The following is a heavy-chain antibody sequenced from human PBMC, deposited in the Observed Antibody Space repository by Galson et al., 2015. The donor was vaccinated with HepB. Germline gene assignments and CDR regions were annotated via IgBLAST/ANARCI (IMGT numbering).Heavy chain of an antibody. J-gene: IGHJ4*02. CDR3: ARDGSGWYIPHFDY. D-gene: IGHD6-19*01. V-gene: IGHV4-34*01. CDR1: DGSFIGYY. Sequence: TCSVYDGSFIGYYWSWIRQPPGKGLEWIGEINHSGSANYSPSLKSRVTISIDTSKNQFSLKLNSVTAADTAVYYCARDGSGWYIPHFDYWGQGSLVTVSS. CDR2: INHSGSA.